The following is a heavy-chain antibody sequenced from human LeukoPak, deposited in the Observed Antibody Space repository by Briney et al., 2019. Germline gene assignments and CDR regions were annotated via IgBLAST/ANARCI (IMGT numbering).Heavy chain of an antibody. J-gene: IGHJ4*02. D-gene: IGHD3-3*01. CDR3: ASGPADFWSGYDGV. V-gene: IGHV3-21*01. CDR1: GFTFSSYS. CDR2: ISSSSSYI. Sequence: GGSLRLSCAASGFTFSSYSMNWVRRAPGKGLEWVSSISSSSSYIYYADSVKGRFTISRDNAKNSLYLQMNSLRAEDMAVYYCASGPADFWSGYDGVWGQGTLVTVSS.